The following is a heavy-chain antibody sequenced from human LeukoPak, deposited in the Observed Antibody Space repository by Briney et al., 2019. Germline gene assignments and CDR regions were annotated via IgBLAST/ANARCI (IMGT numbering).Heavy chain of an antibody. V-gene: IGHV1-3*03. D-gene: IGHD2-15*01. CDR3: ARDRCSGGSCYEGTFDY. J-gene: IGHJ4*02. CDR2: INAGNGNT. Sequence: GASVKVSCKASGYTFTSYTMHWVRQAPGQRLEWMGWINAGNGNTKYSQEFQGRVTITRDTSASTAYMELSSLRSEDMAVYYCARDRCSGGSCYEGTFDYWGQGTLVTVSS. CDR1: GYTFTSYT.